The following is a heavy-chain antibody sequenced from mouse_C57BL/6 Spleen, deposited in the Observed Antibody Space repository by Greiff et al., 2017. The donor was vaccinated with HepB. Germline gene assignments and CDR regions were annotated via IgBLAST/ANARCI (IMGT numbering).Heavy chain of an antibody. D-gene: IGHD3-3*01. V-gene: IGHV1-26*01. CDR3: ARRGWGHLYYFDY. J-gene: IGHJ2*01. CDR1: GYTFTDYY. Sequence: EVQLQQSGPELVKPGASVKISCKASGYTFTDYYMNWVKQSHGKSLEWIGDINPNNGGTCYNQKFKGKATLTVDKSSSTAYMELRSLTSEDSAVYYCARRGWGHLYYFDYWGQGTTLTVSS. CDR2: INPNNGGT.